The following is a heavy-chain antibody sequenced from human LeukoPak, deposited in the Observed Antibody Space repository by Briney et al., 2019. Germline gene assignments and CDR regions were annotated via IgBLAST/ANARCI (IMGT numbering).Heavy chain of an antibody. J-gene: IGHJ4*02. CDR1: GGSFSGYY. CDR3: AREPRHLYCSSTSCYKHYFDY. V-gene: IGHV4-34*01. D-gene: IGHD2-2*02. CDR2: INHSGSA. Sequence: SETLSLTCAVYGGSFSGYYWSWIRQPPGEGLEWIGEINHSGSANYNPSLKSRVTISVDTSKNQFSLKLSSVTAADTAVYYCAREPRHLYCSSTSCYKHYFDYWGQGTLVTVSS.